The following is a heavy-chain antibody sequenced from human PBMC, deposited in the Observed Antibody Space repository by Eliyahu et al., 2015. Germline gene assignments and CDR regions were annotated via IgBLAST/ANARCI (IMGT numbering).Heavy chain of an antibody. J-gene: IGHJ3*02. D-gene: IGHD5-12*01. V-gene: IGHV1-46*01. CDR1: GYAXPKYY. Sequence: QVQLVQSGAEVKKPGASVKISCRASGYAXPKYYIPWMRQAPGQGFEWMGVIDPGGVYTSYGQNFLGRVTMTRDTPTSIVDMELSSLRSEDTAMYYCARDLGAIREPAIDAFDIWGQGTMVTVSP. CDR2: IDPGGVYT. CDR3: ARDLGAIREPAIDAFDI.